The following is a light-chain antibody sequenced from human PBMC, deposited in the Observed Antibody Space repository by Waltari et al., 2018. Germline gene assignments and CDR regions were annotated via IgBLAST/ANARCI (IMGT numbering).Light chain of an antibody. V-gene: IGKV3-20*01. CDR1: QSVSSF. CDR3: HQYGNSPPNT. J-gene: IGKJ2*01. Sequence: EMVLTKSPGTLSLFQGERATIPCRASQSVSSFVAWNQQKTGQATRLLIFGASSRAAGIPDKFSGNGYRTDFTLVISRLEPEKYTLYNCHQYGNSPPNTFGRGTKLWI. CDR2: GAS.